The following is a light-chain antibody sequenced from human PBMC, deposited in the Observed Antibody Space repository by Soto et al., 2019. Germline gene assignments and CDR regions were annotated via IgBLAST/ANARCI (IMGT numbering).Light chain of an antibody. J-gene: IGLJ3*02. CDR2: DVS. CDR1: SSDVGAYNY. CDR3: AAWDDNLNGWV. Sequence: QSALTQPRSVSGSPGQSVTISCTGTSSDVGAYNYVSWYQQHPGKAPKFMIYDVSKRPSGVPDRFSGSKSGNTASLTISGLQAEDEADYYCAAWDDNLNGWVFGGGTKLTVL. V-gene: IGLV2-11*01.